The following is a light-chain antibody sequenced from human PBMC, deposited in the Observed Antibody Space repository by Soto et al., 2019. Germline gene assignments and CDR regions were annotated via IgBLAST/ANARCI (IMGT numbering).Light chain of an antibody. J-gene: IGKJ1*01. Sequence: VMAHSPATLSLSPRERATLSCRASQSVTSNLAWYQQKPGQAPRLLIYGASSRATGIPARFSGSGSGTEFTLTISSLQSEDFAIYYCQLYNIWPQTLCQGTNVDIK. CDR3: QLYNIWPQT. V-gene: IGKV3-15*01. CDR1: QSVTSN. CDR2: GAS.